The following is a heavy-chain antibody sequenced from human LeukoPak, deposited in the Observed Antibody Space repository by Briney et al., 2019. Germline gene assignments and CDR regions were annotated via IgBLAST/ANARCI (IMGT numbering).Heavy chain of an antibody. D-gene: IGHD2-2*01. J-gene: IGHJ4*02. CDR1: GVSISSSSFF. CDR2: VSYSGTT. Sequence: SETLSLTYTVSGVSISSSSFFWAWIRQPPGKGLEWIGTVSYSGTTYYSPSLKSRVTISVDTSKNQSSLRLTSVTAADTALYYCAKLTCSSTFCPLDYWGQGTLVTVSS. V-gene: IGHV4-39*01. CDR3: AKLTCSSTFCPLDY.